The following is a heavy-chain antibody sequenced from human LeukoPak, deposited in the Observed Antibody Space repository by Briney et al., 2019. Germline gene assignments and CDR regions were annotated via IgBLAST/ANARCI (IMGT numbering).Heavy chain of an antibody. CDR3: AMNYYDSSGYYPPRRNFDY. V-gene: IGHV1-46*01. CDR1: GYTFTSYY. J-gene: IGHJ4*02. Sequence: ASVTVSFKASGYTFTSYYMHWVRQAPGQGLEWMGIINPNGGSTNYAQKFQGRVTMTRDRSTSTAYTELSRLRSDDTAVYYCAMNYYDSSGYYPPRRNFDYWGQGTLVTVSS. CDR2: INPNGGST. D-gene: IGHD3-22*01.